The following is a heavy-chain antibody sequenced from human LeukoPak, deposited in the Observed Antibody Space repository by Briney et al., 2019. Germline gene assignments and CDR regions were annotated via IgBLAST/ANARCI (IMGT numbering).Heavy chain of an antibody. D-gene: IGHD6-19*01. V-gene: IGHV4-39*01. CDR1: GGSISSSSYY. J-gene: IGHJ4*02. CDR2: IYYSGRT. Sequence: SETLSLTCTVSGGSISSSSYYWGWIRQPPGKGLEWIGRIYYSGRTYYNPSLKSRVTISVDTSKNQFSLKLSSVTAADTAVYYCARGYSSGWVDYWGQGTLVTVSS. CDR3: ARGYSSGWVDY.